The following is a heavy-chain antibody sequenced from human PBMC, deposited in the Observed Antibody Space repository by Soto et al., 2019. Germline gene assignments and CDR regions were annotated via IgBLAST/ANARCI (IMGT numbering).Heavy chain of an antibody. D-gene: IGHD2-2*02. CDR1: GGSVSSDTHY. CDR2: IYSSGST. Sequence: TLSLTCTVSGGSVSSDTHYWSGIRQPPGKRLEWIGFIYSSGSTNYNPSLKSRVTMSVDTSKNQFSLKLRSVIVADTAVYHCARFVRSCSGTTCYTRADVWGQGTTVTVSS. V-gene: IGHV4-61*01. J-gene: IGHJ6*02. CDR3: ARFVRSCSGTTCYTRADV.